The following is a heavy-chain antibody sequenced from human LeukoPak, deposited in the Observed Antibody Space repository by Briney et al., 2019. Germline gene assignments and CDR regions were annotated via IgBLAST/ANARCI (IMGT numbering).Heavy chain of an antibody. CDR2: INPNSGGT. Sequence: GASVKVSCKASGYTFTSYYMHWVRQAPGQGLEWMGWINPNSGGTNYAQKFQGRVTMTRDTSISTAYMELRRLRSDDTAVYYCARVTGYSGYDPPYYFDYWGQGTLVTVSS. CDR3: ARVTGYSGYDPPYYFDY. V-gene: IGHV1-2*02. CDR1: GYTFTSYY. J-gene: IGHJ4*02. D-gene: IGHD5-12*01.